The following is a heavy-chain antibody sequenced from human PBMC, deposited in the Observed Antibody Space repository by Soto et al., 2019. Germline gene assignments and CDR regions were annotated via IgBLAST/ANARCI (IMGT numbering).Heavy chain of an antibody. CDR3: VKDPLNNWFDP. CDR2: ISSNGGST. J-gene: IGHJ5*02. V-gene: IGHV3-64D*08. CDR1: GFTFSSYA. Sequence: GGSLGLSCSASGFTFSSYAMHWVRQAPGKGLEYVSAISSNGGSTYYADSVKGRFTISRDNSKNTLYLQMSSLRAGDTAVYYCVKDPLNNWFDPWGQGTLVTVSS.